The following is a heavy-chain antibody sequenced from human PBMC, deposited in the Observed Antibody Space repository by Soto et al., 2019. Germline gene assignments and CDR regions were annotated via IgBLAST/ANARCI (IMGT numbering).Heavy chain of an antibody. CDR1: GGSISSGDYY. J-gene: IGHJ4*02. Sequence: PSETLSLTCTVSGGSISSGDYYWSWIRQPPGKGLEWIGYIYYSGSTYYNPSLKSRVTISVDTSKNQFSLKLSSVTAADTAVYYCARGSTSLYYFDYWGQGTLVTVS. CDR3: ARGSTSLYYFDY. V-gene: IGHV4-30-4*01. CDR2: IYYSGST. D-gene: IGHD2-2*01.